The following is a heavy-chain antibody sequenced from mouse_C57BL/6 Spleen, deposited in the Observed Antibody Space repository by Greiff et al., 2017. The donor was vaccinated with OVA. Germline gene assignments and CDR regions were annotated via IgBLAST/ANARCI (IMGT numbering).Heavy chain of an antibody. CDR3: ARTHYSNPLGAMDY. J-gene: IGHJ4*01. Sequence: VQLKESGGGLVKPGGSLKLSCAASGFTFSDYGMHWVRQAPEKGLEWVAYISSGSSTIYYADTVKGRFTISRDNAKNTLFLQMTSLMSYDTAMYYCARTHYSNPLGAMDYWGQGTSVTVSS. V-gene: IGHV5-17*01. D-gene: IGHD2-5*01. CDR1: GFTFSDYG. CDR2: ISSGSSTI.